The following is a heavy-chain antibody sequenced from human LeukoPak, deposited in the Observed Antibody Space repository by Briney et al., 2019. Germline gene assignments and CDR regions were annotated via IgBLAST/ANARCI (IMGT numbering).Heavy chain of an antibody. J-gene: IGHJ6*02. CDR3: ARGRYYGMDV. V-gene: IGHV3-74*01. CDR1: GFTFTSYW. Sequence: GGSLRLSCAATGFTFTSYWMHWVRHAPGKGLVWVSRVNSDGSSTTYADSVKGRFTISRDNAKNTLYLQMNSLRAEDTAVYYCARGRYYGMDVWGQGTTVTVSS. CDR2: VNSDGSST.